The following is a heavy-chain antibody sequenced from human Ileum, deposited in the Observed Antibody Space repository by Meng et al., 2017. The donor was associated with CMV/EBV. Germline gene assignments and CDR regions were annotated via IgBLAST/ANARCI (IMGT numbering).Heavy chain of an antibody. CDR2: INHSGST. Sequence: SFSGYDWSWIRQPPGKGLEWIGEINHSGSTNYNPSLKSRVTISVDTSKNQFSLKLSSVTAADTAVYYCARGRESIAAAVPLYWYFDLWGRGTLVTVSS. D-gene: IGHD6-13*01. CDR1: SFSGYD. V-gene: IGHV4-34*01. CDR3: ARGRESIAAAVPLYWYFDL. J-gene: IGHJ2*01.